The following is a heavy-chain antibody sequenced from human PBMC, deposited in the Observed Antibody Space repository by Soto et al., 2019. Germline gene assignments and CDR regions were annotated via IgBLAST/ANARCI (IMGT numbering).Heavy chain of an antibody. V-gene: IGHV4-31*03. J-gene: IGHJ3*02. CDR3: ASSMVRGVIRDAFDI. D-gene: IGHD3-10*01. Sequence: SSETLSLTCTVSGGSISSGGYYWSWIRQHPGKGLEWIGYIYYSGSTFYNPSLKSRVTISVDTSKNQFSLKLSSVTAADTAVYYFASSMVRGVIRDAFDIWGQGKMVTVSS. CDR1: GGSISSGGYY. CDR2: IYYSGST.